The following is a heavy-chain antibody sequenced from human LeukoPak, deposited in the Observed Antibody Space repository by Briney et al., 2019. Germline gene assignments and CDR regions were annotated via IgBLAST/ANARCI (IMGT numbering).Heavy chain of an antibody. Sequence: PGGSLRLSCAASGFTFSSYSMNWVRQAPGKGLEWVSYISSSSSTIYYADSVKGRFTISRDNAKNSLYLQMNSLRAEDTAVYYCARSRLGYCSGGSCYDDYYYYMDVWGKGTTVTVSS. J-gene: IGHJ6*03. CDR1: GFTFSSYS. CDR3: ARSRLGYCSGGSCYDDYYYYMDV. CDR2: ISSSSSTI. D-gene: IGHD2-15*01. V-gene: IGHV3-48*04.